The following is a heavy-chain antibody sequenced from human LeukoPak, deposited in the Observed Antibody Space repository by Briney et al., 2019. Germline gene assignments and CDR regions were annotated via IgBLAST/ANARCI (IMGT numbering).Heavy chain of an antibody. CDR1: GYTFTSYA. J-gene: IGHJ3*02. CDR3: ARDGAYCGGDCYSDAFDI. V-gene: IGHV1-3*01. CDR2: INAGNGNT. D-gene: IGHD2-21*01. Sequence: GASVKVSCKASGYTFTSYAMHWVRQAPGQRLEWMGWINAGNGNTKYSQKFQGRVTITRDTSASTAYMELSSLRSEDTAVYYCARDGAYCGGDCYSDAFDIWGQGTMVTVSS.